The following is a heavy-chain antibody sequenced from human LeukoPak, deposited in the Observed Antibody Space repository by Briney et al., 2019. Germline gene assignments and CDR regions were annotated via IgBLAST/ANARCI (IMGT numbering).Heavy chain of an antibody. V-gene: IGHV3-48*03. CDR1: GFTFSSYE. Sequence: PGGSLRLSCAASGFTFSSYEMNWVRKAPGKGLEWVSYISSSGSSMYYADSVKGRFTISRDNAKNSLYLQMSSLRAEDTAVYYCARGSGGYSGWFDPWGQGTLVTVSS. CDR3: ARGSGGYSGWFDP. CDR2: ISSSGSSM. J-gene: IGHJ5*02. D-gene: IGHD5-12*01.